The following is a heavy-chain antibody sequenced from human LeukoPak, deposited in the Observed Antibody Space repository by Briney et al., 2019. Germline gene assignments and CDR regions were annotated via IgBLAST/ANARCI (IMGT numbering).Heavy chain of an antibody. CDR3: ARGGVGTMIVVVDYFDY. J-gene: IGHJ4*02. D-gene: IGHD3-22*01. CDR2: IYHSGST. CDR1: GYSISSGYY. Sequence: SETLSLTCAVSGYSISSGYYWGWIRQPPGKGRERIGSIYHSGSTYYNPSLKSRVTISVDTSKNQFSLKLSSVTAADTAVYYCARGGVGTMIVVVDYFDYWGQGTLVTVSS. V-gene: IGHV4-38-2*01.